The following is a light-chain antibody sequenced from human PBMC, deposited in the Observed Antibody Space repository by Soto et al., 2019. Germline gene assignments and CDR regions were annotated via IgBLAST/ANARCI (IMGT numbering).Light chain of an antibody. CDR1: SSDVGGYNY. J-gene: IGLJ1*01. Sequence: QSALTQPASVSGSPGQSITISCTGTSSDVGGYNYVSWYQQNPGKVPKLMIYEVSNRPSGVSNRFSGSKSGNTASLTISGLQADDEADYYCSSYTSSNTHVFGTGTKLTVL. V-gene: IGLV2-14*01. CDR2: EVS. CDR3: SSYTSSNTHV.